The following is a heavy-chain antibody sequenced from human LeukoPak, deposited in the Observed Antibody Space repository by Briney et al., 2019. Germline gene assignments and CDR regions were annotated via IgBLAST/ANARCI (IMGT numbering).Heavy chain of an antibody. Sequence: SETLSLTCTVSGGSISSYYWSWIRQPPGKGLEWIGYIYYSGSTNYNPSLKSRVTISVDTSKNQFSLKLSSVTAADTAVYYCARDGLAAAGTEYYYYHYMDVWGKGTTVTVSS. D-gene: IGHD6-13*01. J-gene: IGHJ6*03. V-gene: IGHV4-59*12. CDR2: IYYSGST. CDR1: GGSISSYY. CDR3: ARDGLAAAGTEYYYYHYMDV.